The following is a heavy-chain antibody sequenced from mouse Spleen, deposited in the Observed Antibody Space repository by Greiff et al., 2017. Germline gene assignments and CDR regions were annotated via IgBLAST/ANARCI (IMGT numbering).Heavy chain of an antibody. V-gene: IGHV5-9-1*01. CDR2: ISSGGSYT. CDR3: ATGPAAY. J-gene: IGHJ3*01. CDR1: GFTFSSYA. Sequence: EVKVVESGGGLVKPGGSLKLSCAASGFTFSSYAMSWVRQTPEKRLEWVATISSGGSYTYYPDSVKGRFTISRDNAKNTLYLQMSSLRSEDTAMYYCATGPAAYWGQGTLVTVSA.